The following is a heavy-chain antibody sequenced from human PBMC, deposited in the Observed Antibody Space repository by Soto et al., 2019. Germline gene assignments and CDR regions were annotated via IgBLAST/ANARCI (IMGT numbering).Heavy chain of an antibody. V-gene: IGHV4-59*01. CDR3: ARGDVGALDY. Sequence: LSLTCTVSGGSISSYYWSWIRQPPGKGLEWIGYIYYSGSTNYNPSLKSRVTISVDTSKNQFSLKLSSVTAADTAVYYCARGDVGALDYWGQGTLVTVSS. J-gene: IGHJ4*02. D-gene: IGHD1-26*01. CDR2: IYYSGST. CDR1: GGSISSYY.